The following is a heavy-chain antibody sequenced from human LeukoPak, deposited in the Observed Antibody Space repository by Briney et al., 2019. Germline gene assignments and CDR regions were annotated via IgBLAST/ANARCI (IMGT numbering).Heavy chain of an antibody. CDR1: GYTFTNYA. V-gene: IGHV1-3*01. CDR3: ARVTGTYCDY. J-gene: IGHJ4*02. CDR2: INAGNGDR. D-gene: IGHD3-9*01. Sequence: GASVKVSCKASGYTFTNYAIHWVRQAPGQRLEWMGWINAGNGDRQYSQKFQGRVTITRDTSANTAYMQLSSLTSEDTAVYYCARVTGTYCDYWGQGTLVTVSS.